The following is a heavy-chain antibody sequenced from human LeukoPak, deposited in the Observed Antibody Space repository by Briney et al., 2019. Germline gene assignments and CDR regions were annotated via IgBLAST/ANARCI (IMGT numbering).Heavy chain of an antibody. CDR2: IASDGDT. J-gene: IGHJ4*02. Sequence: PGGSLRLSCAASGFTLRHFAMNWVRQAPGKGLEWVSSIASDGDTFYAVAVKGRFTISRDISENTLHLQMNSLRADDTALYFCANEAHRHLDLHNWGQGTLVTVSA. V-gene: IGHV3-23*01. CDR1: GFTLRHFA. CDR3: ANEAHRHLDLHN. D-gene: IGHD5-24*01.